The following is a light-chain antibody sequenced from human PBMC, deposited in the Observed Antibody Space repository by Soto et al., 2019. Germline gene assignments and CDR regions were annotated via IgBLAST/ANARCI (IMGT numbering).Light chain of an antibody. Sequence: QSALTQPPSASGSPGQSVAISCPGTSSDVGGYSYVSWYQQHPGKAPKLMIYEVSKRPLGVPDRFSGSKSGNTASLTVSGLQAEDEADYYCSAYARNRDVLFGGGTKLTV. CDR2: EVS. J-gene: IGLJ2*01. V-gene: IGLV2-8*01. CDR1: SSDVGGYSY. CDR3: SAYARNRDVL.